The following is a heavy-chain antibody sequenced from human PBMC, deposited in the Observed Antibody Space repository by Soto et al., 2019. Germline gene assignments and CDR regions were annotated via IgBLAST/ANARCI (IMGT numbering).Heavy chain of an antibody. D-gene: IGHD1-26*01. CDR2: ISGSGGST. CDR1: GFTFSSYA. Sequence: PGGSLRLSCAASGFTFSSYAMSWVRQAPGKGLEWVSAISGSGGSTYYADSVKGRFTISRDNSKNTLYLQMNSLRAEDTAVCYCAKIVVGATIQDCFDYWGQGTLVTVSS. CDR3: AKIVVGATIQDCFDY. J-gene: IGHJ4*02. V-gene: IGHV3-23*01.